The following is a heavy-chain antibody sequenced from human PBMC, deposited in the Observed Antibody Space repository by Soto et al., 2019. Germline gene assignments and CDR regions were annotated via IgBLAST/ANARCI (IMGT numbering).Heavy chain of an antibody. CDR3: ARGQYCSSTSCYLRYYYYGMDV. CDR2: ISSSGSTI. J-gene: IGHJ6*02. V-gene: IGHV3-48*03. Sequence: GGSLRLSCAASGFAFSSYEMNWVRQAPGKGLEWVSYISSSGSTIYYADSVKGRFTISRDNAKNSLYLQMNSLRAEDTAVYYCARGQYCSSTSCYLRYYYYGMDVWGQGTTVTVSS. CDR1: GFAFSSYE. D-gene: IGHD2-2*01.